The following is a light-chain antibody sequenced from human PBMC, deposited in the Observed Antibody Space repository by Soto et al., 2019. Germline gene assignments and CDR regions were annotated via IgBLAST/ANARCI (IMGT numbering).Light chain of an antibody. V-gene: IGKV3D-15*01. Sequence: EIVMTQSPATLSVSPGERATLSCRSSQSVSSNLAWYQQKPGQAPRLLIYGASTRATGVPARFSGSGSETDFTLTISNLQSEDCAVYYCQHYNNWPPYTFGQGTKVDI. CDR3: QHYNNWPPYT. CDR1: QSVSSN. J-gene: IGKJ2*01. CDR2: GAS.